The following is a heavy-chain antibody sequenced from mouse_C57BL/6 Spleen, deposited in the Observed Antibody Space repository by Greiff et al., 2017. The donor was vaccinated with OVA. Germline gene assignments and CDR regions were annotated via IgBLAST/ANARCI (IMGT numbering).Heavy chain of an antibody. CDR1: GYAFSSYW. Sequence: QVQLQQSGAELVKPGASVKISCKASGYAFSSYWMNWVKQRPGKGLEWIGQIYPGDGDTNYNGKFKGKATLTADKSSSTAYMQLSSLTSEDSAVYFCARDGLRPGDWYFDVWGTGTTVTVSS. CDR3: ARDGLRPGDWYFDV. D-gene: IGHD1-2*01. CDR2: IYPGDGDT. V-gene: IGHV1-80*01. J-gene: IGHJ1*03.